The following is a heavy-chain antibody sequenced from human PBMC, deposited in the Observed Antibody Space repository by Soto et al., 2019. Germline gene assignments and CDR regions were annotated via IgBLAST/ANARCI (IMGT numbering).Heavy chain of an antibody. V-gene: IGHV5-51*01. CDR2: IYPGDSDT. CDR1: GYTFTNYW. CDR3: ATNVWGSYRDAFDI. J-gene: IGHJ3*02. Sequence: GESLKISCKGFGYTFTNYWIGWVRQMPGKGPEWMGIIYPGDSDTKYNPSFQGQVTISADKSITTTYLQWSSLKASDTAVYYCATNVWGSYRDAFDIWGQGTMVTVSS. D-gene: IGHD3-16*02.